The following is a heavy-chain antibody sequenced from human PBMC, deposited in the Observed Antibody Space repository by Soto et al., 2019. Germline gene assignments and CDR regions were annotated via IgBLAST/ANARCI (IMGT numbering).Heavy chain of an antibody. CDR2: IIPIFGTA. CDR1: GGTFSSYA. V-gene: IGHV1-69*01. Sequence: QVQLVQSGAEVKKPGSSVKVSCKASGGTFSSYAISWVRQAPGQGLEWMGGIIPIFGTANYAQKFQGRVTITVDESTSTAYMELSSLRSEDTAVYYCARANFGEDIVVVVAAQTGGFDYWGQGTLVTVSS. J-gene: IGHJ4*02. CDR3: ARANFGEDIVVVVAAQTGGFDY. D-gene: IGHD2-15*01.